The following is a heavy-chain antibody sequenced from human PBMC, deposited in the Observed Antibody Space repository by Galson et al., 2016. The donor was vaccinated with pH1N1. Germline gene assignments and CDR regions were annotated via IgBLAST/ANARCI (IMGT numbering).Heavy chain of an antibody. D-gene: IGHD4-17*01. Sequence: QSGAEVKKPGESLKISCKASGYSFTSQWIAWVRQVPGKGLEWVGVVNPGGSTIRYSPSFQGQVTISSDKSISTAYLQWISLRASDTATYYCARQYDFGDYRVGAFDIWGHGTVVIVSS. V-gene: IGHV5-51*03. CDR3: ARQYDFGDYRVGAFDI. J-gene: IGHJ3*02. CDR1: GYSFTSQW. CDR2: VNPGGSTI.